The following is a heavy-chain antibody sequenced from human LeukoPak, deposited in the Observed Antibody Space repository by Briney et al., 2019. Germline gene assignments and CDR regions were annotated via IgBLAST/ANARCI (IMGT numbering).Heavy chain of an antibody. CDR1: GYNFINYA. D-gene: IGHD2/OR15-2a*01. V-gene: IGHV1-18*01. CDR2: ISAYSGET. CDR3: ARLTFGQYYFEF. J-gene: IGHJ4*02. Sequence: ASVNVSCKASGYNFINYALGWVRQAPGQGLEWMGWISAYSGETKSAQKFQGRITMTTDTPTSTAYMELRSLRSDDTAVYYCARLTFGQYYFEFWGQGTQVTVSS.